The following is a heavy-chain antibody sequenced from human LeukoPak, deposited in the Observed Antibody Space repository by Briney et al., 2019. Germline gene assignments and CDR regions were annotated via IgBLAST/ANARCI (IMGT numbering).Heavy chain of an antibody. CDR3: AKTAYRSSPRSDYYYYMDV. Sequence: GESLKISCKGSGYNFTSYWIGWVRQMPGKGLEWMGIIYPGDSDTRYSPSFQGQVTISADKSITTAYLQWSSLKASDTAMYYCAKTAYRSSPRSDYYYYMDVWGKGTTVTVSS. D-gene: IGHD6-6*01. J-gene: IGHJ6*03. CDR2: IYPGDSDT. V-gene: IGHV5-51*01. CDR1: GYNFTSYW.